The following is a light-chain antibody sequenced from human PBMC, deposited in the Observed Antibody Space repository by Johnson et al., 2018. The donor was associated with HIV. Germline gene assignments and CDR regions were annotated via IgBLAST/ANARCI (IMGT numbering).Light chain of an antibody. CDR2: DNN. CDR3: GTWDSSLSASYV. J-gene: IGLJ1*01. V-gene: IGLV1-51*01. CDR1: SSNIGNNY. Sequence: QSVLTQPPSVSVAPGQKVTISCSGSSSNIGNNYVSWYQQFPGTAPKLLIYDNNKRPSGIPDRFSGSKSGPSATLGITGLPTGDEADYYCGTWDSSLSASYVFGTGTKVTVL.